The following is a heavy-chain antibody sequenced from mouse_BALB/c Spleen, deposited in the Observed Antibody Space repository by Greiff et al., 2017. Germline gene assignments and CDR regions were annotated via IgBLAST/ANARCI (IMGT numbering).Heavy chain of an antibody. CDR2: ISYDGSN. CDR1: GYSITSGYY. Sequence: EVKLQESGPGLVKPSQSLSLTCSVTGYSITSGYYWNWIRQFPGNKLEWMGYISYDGSNNYNPSLKNRISITRDTSKNQFFLKLNSVTTEDTATYYCARDLLRNYFDDWGQGTTLTVSS. J-gene: IGHJ2*01. CDR3: ARDLLRNYFDD. V-gene: IGHV3-6*02.